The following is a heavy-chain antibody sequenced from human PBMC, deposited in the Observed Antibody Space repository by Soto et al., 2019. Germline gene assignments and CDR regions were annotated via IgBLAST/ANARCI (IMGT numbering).Heavy chain of an antibody. Sequence: EVQLVQSGAEVKKPGESLKISCKGSGYSFTSYWIGWVRQMPGKGLEWMGIIYPGDSDTRYSPSFQGQVTISADKSISTAYLQWSSLKASDTAMYYCARLGTTLWFGDKTRGLYYYYGMDVWGQGTTVTVSS. CDR2: IYPGDSDT. V-gene: IGHV5-51*01. J-gene: IGHJ6*02. CDR1: GYSFTSYW. D-gene: IGHD3-10*01. CDR3: ARLGTTLWFGDKTRGLYYYYGMDV.